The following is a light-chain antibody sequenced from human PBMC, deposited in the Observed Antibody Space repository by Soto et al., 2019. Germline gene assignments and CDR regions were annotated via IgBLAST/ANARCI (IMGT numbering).Light chain of an antibody. V-gene: IGLV2-14*01. CDR3: NSYTTLSKSV. CDR2: EVT. Sequence: QSALTQPASVSGSPGQSITISCTGTSSDIGAYNYVSWYQQHPGKAPQLLIYEVTNRPSGVYDRFSCSKSGNAASLTISVLQAEDEANYCCNSYTTLSKSVFGTGTKVTVL. CDR1: SSDIGAYNY. J-gene: IGLJ1*01.